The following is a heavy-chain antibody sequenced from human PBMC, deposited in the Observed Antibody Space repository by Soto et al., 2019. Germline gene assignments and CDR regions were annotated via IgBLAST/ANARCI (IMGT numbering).Heavy chain of an antibody. CDR3: ARDQESISDRILQY. D-gene: IGHD2-21*01. J-gene: IGHJ4*02. Sequence: GASVKVSCKASGDTFASFAFSWVRQAPGQGLEWLGWISAYTANTHYAQKVRDRVTLTTDTSTNTAYMELRSLSSDDTAVYYCARDQESISDRILQYWGQGTRVTVSS. CDR1: GDTFASFA. CDR2: ISAYTANT. V-gene: IGHV1-18*01.